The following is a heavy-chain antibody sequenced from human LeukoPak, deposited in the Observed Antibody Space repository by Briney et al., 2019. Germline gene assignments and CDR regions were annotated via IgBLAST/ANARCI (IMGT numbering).Heavy chain of an antibody. Sequence: ASVKVSCKASGYTFTSYGISWVRQAPGQGLEWVGWISAYNGNTNYAQKLQGRVTMTTDTSTSTAYMELSSLRSEDTAVYYCARGVSEVPAVLYYYYYGMDVWGQGTTVTVSS. D-gene: IGHD2-2*01. CDR2: ISAYNGNT. CDR1: GYTFTSYG. V-gene: IGHV1-18*01. CDR3: ARGVSEVPAVLYYYYYGMDV. J-gene: IGHJ6*02.